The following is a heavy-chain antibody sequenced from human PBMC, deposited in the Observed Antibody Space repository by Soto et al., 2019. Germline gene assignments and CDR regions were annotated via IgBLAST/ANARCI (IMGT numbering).Heavy chain of an antibody. CDR2: ISYYGSNK. J-gene: IGHJ6*03. Sequence: GGSLRLSCAASGFTFSSYGMHWVRQAPGKGLEWVAVISYYGSNKYYADSVKGRFTISRDNSKNTLYLQMNSLRAEDTAVYYCAKGKDVCYYCYYIDVWGKGTTVTVSS. CDR1: GFTFSSYG. V-gene: IGHV3-30*18. CDR3: AKGKDVCYYCYYIDV. D-gene: IGHD3-10*02.